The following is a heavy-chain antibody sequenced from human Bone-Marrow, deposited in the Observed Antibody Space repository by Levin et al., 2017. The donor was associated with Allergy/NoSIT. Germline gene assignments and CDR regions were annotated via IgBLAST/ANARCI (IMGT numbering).Heavy chain of an antibody. CDR1: GFNFNNAW. J-gene: IGHJ5*02. CDR2: SKRKTDGGTT. V-gene: IGHV3-15*07. CDR3: TTFAGDP. Sequence: GGSLRLSCAASGFNFNNAWMNWVRQAPGKGLEWVGRSKRKTDGGTTDYAEPVKGRFTISRDDSKNMLYLHMSSLKTEDTAVYYCTTFAGDPWGQGTLVTVSS.